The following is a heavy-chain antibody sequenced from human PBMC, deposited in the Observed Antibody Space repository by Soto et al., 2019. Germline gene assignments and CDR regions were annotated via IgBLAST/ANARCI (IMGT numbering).Heavy chain of an antibody. V-gene: IGHV1-18*01. CDR2: ISAYNGNT. Sequence: GASVKVSCKASGYTFTSYGISWVRQAPGQGLEWMGWISAYNGNTNYAQKLQGRVTMTTDTSTSTAYMELRSLRSDDTAVYYCARDTNIVLSPGPFDIWGQGTMVTVSS. CDR1: GYTFTSYG. CDR3: ARDTNIVLSPGPFDI. D-gene: IGHD2-8*01. J-gene: IGHJ3*02.